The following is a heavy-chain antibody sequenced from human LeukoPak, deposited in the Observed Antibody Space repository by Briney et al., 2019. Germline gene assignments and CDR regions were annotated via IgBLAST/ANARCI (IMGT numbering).Heavy chain of an antibody. CDR2: ISGSGGST. V-gene: IGHV3-23*01. J-gene: IGHJ3*02. CDR3: AKGQATLMAFDI. D-gene: IGHD2/OR15-2a*01. CDR1: GFNFSGYA. Sequence: PGGSLRPSCAASGFNFSGYAMSWVRQAPGKGLEWVSAISGSGGSTYYADSVKGRFTISRDNSKNTLYLQVNSLRAEDTAVYYCAKGQATLMAFDIWGQGTMVTVSS.